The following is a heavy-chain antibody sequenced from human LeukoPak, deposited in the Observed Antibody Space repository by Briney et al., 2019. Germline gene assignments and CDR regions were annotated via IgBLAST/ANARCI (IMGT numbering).Heavy chain of an antibody. D-gene: IGHD5-18*01. J-gene: IGHJ4*02. V-gene: IGHV4-34*01. CDR1: GGSFSGYY. CDR3: ARKRGYSYGYPLDY. CDR2: INHSGST. Sequence: SETLSLTCAVYGGSFSGYYWSWIGQPPGKGLEWIGEINHSGSTNYNPSLKSRVTISVDTSKNQFSLKLSSVTAADTAVYYCARKRGYSYGYPLDYWGQGTLVTVSS.